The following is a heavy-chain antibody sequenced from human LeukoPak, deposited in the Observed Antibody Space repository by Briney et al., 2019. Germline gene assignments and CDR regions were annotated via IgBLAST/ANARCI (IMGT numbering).Heavy chain of an antibody. V-gene: IGHV3-53*01. CDR3: ARDKDDAFDI. Sequence: PGGSLRLSCAASGFTVSSNYMSWVRQAPGKGLEWVSVIYSGGSTYYADSVKGRFTISRDNSKNSLYLQMNSLRAEDTAVYYCARDKDDAFDIWGQGTMVTVSS. CDR2: IYSGGST. CDR1: GFTVSSNY. J-gene: IGHJ3*02.